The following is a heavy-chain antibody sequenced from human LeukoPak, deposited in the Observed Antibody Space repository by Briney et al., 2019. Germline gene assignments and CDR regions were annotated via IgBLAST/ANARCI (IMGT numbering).Heavy chain of an antibody. Sequence: GGSLRLSCTTSGFNFRAYWMGWVRQAPGKGLEWVANIKQDATEIYYADSVKGRLTISRDNARKSLFLQMNILRVEDTALYYCARLNWDDGEVSGFDQWGQGILVTVSS. V-gene: IGHV3-7*01. CDR1: GFNFRAYW. CDR2: IKQDATEI. J-gene: IGHJ5*02. CDR3: ARLNWDDGEVSGFDQ. D-gene: IGHD1-26*01.